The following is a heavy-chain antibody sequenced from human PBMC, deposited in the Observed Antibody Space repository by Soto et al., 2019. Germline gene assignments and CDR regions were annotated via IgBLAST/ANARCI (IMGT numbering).Heavy chain of an antibody. J-gene: IGHJ6*02. CDR3: ARHGVAALTDYYYYYGMGV. CDR2: IYPGDSDT. V-gene: IGHV5-51*01. CDR1: GYSFTSYW. Sequence: GESLKISCKGSGYSFTSYWIGWVRQMPGKGLEWMGIIYPGDSDTRYSPSFQGQVTISADKSISTAYLQWSSLKASDTATYYCARHGVAALTDYYYYYGMGVWGQGTTVTVSS. D-gene: IGHD6-6*01.